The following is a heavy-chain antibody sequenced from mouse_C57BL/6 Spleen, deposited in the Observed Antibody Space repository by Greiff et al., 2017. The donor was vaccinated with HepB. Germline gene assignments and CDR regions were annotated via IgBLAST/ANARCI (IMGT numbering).Heavy chain of an antibody. CDR2: IRLKSDNYAT. CDR3: AGGGY. V-gene: IGHV6-3*01. CDR1: GFSISNYW. Sequence: EVKLVESGGGLVQPGRSMKLSCVASGFSISNYWMNWVRQSPEKGLEWVAQIRLKSDNYATHYAESVKGRFTISRDDSKTSVSLQMNNLRAEDTGIYHCAGGGYWGQGTTLTVSS. J-gene: IGHJ2*01.